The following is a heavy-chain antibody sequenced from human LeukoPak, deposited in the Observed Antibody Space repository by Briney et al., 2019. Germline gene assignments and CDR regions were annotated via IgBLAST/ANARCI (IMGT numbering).Heavy chain of an antibody. J-gene: IGHJ3*02. D-gene: IGHD2-2*01. Sequence: PSETLSLTCTVSGGSISSSSYYWGWIRQPPGKGLEWIGSIYYSGSTYYNPPLKSRVTISVDTSKNQFSLKLSSVTAADTAVYYCARTRVGDDAFDIWGQGTMVTVSS. CDR2: IYYSGST. CDR3: ARTRVGDDAFDI. CDR1: GGSISSSSYY. V-gene: IGHV4-39*01.